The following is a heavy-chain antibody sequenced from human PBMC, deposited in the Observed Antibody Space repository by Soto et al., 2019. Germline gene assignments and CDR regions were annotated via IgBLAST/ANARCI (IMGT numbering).Heavy chain of an antibody. CDR2: ISESGGST. CDR1: GFSFSDYA. CDR3: AKRSPYSSGWYSPIFDY. Sequence: GESLKISCAASGFSFSDYAMSWVRQAPGKGLEWVSVISESGGSTHYADSVRGRFTVSRDNSKNSLSLRMNSLRDEDTAVYFCAKRSPYSSGWYSPIFDYWGQGALVTVSS. V-gene: IGHV3-23*01. D-gene: IGHD6-13*01. J-gene: IGHJ4*02.